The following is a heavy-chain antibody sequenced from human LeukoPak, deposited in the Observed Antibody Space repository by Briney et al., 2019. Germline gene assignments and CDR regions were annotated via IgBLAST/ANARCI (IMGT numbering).Heavy chain of an antibody. Sequence: SCKASGGTFSSYAMHWVRQAPGKGLEWVAVISYDGSNKYYADSVKGRFTISRDNSKNTLYLQMNSLRAEDTAVYYCARGPEPKKNAMVRGAYPYYFDYWGQGTLVTVSS. D-gene: IGHD3-10*01. CDR3: ARGPEPKKNAMVRGAYPYYFDY. CDR2: ISYDGSNK. V-gene: IGHV3-30*04. J-gene: IGHJ4*02. CDR1: GGTFSSYA.